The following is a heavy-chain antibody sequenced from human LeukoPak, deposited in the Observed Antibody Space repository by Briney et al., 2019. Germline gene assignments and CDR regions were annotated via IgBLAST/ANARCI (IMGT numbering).Heavy chain of an antibody. D-gene: IGHD2-2*01. J-gene: IGHJ6*02. CDR2: INHSGST. V-gene: IGHV4-34*01. CDR1: GGSFSGYY. CDR3: ARGRGYCSSTSCYSKNYYYYGMDV. Sequence: PSETLSLTCAVYGGSFSGYYWSWIRQPPGKGLEWIGEINHSGSTNYNPSLKSRVTISVDTSKNQFSLKLSFVTAADTAVYYCARGRGYCSSTSCYSKNYYYYGMDVWGQGTTVTVSS.